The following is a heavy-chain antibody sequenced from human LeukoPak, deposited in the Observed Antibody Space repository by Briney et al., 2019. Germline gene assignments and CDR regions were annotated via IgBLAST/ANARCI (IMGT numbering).Heavy chain of an antibody. D-gene: IGHD3-10*01. CDR1: GFTFSSYS. CDR3: ARFEYYYGSGSHDY. CDR2: ISSSSSTI. J-gene: IGHJ4*02. Sequence: GGSLRLSCAASGFTFSSYSMNWVRQAPGKGLEWVSYISSSSSTIYYADSVKGRFTISRDNAKNSLYLQMNSLRAEDTAVYYCARFEYYYGSGSHDYWGQGTLATVSS. V-gene: IGHV3-48*01.